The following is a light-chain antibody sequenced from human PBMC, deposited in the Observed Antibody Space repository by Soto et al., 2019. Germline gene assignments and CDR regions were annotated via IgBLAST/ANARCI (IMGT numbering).Light chain of an antibody. J-gene: IGKJ5*01. V-gene: IGKV1-6*01. Sequence: AIQMTQSPSSLSASVGDRVTITCRASQGIRNDLGWYQQKPGKAPDLLIYAASRLQSGVPSRFSGNGSDTDFILTISSPQPEDFATYYCLQNYNYPRTFGQGTRLEIK. CDR1: QGIRND. CDR3: LQNYNYPRT. CDR2: AAS.